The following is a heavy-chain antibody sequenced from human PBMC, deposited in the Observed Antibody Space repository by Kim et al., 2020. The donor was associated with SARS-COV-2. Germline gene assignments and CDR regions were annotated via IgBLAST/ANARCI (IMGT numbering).Heavy chain of an antibody. Sequence: GGSLRLSCGASGFTFSNYAMSWVRQAPGKGLEWVSTISGSAGSTNYADSVKGRFTISRDNSKNTLYLQLNSQTADDTAIYYCAKERAVVGSGVAYPLAVDSWGHGTLVTVSS. CDR3: AKERAVVGSGVAYPLAVDS. D-gene: IGHD1-26*01. V-gene: IGHV3-23*01. CDR1: GFTFSNYA. CDR2: ISGSAGST. J-gene: IGHJ5*01.